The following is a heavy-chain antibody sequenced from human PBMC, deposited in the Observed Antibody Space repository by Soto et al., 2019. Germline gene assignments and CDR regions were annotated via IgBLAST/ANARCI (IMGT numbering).Heavy chain of an antibody. V-gene: IGHV3-33*01. D-gene: IGHD3-9*01. J-gene: IGHJ6*02. Sequence: SLRLSCAASGFTFSSYGMHWVRQAPGKGLEWVAVIWYDGSNKYYADSVKGRFTISRDNSKNTLYLQMNSLRAEDTAVYYCAREHGIGRYFDWLLPYYYYYGMDVWGQGTTVTVSS. CDR3: AREHGIGRYFDWLLPYYYYYGMDV. CDR2: IWYDGSNK. CDR1: GFTFSSYG.